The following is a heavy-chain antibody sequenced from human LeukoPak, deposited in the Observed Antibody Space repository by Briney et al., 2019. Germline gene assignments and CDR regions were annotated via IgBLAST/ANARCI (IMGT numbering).Heavy chain of an antibody. D-gene: IGHD5-12*01. J-gene: IGHJ3*02. Sequence: GGSLRLSCAASGFTFSSYWMSWVRQAPGKGLEWVSSISSSSSYIYYADSVKGRFTISRDNAKNSLYLQMNSLRAEDTAVYYCARERGYDPDAFDIWGQGTMVTVSS. V-gene: IGHV3-21*06. CDR2: ISSSSSYI. CDR3: ARERGYDPDAFDI. CDR1: GFTFSSYW.